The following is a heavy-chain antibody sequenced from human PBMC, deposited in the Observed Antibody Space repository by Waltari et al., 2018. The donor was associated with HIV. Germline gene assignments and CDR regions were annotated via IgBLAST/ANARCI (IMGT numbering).Heavy chain of an antibody. J-gene: IGHJ4*02. Sequence: EEQLVESGGGLVQPGESLRLSCVASGFTFTSNWMRWFRQAPGKGLEWVASIKYDGTERKYADSVKGRFTISRDNAKTSLFLEMHNLRVEDTGTYSCATSSSADAHWGQGTLVTVSS. CDR1: GFTFTSNW. CDR3: ATSSSADAH. D-gene: IGHD2-2*01. V-gene: IGHV3-7*03. CDR2: IKYDGTER.